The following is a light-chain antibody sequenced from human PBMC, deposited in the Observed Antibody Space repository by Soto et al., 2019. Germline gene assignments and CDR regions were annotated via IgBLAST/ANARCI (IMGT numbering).Light chain of an antibody. CDR1: SSNIGSNT. J-gene: IGLJ1*01. CDR2: FNL. Sequence: QCVGAQPPSASGAPGQRVTISCSGSSSNIGSNTVNGYQQFSGTAPKLLIYFNLQRRSGVPDRFSGSKSGTSASLAISGPQSEDEADDSSAAWDDSLNGYLFGNGTKVTVL. V-gene: IGLV1-44*01. CDR3: AAWDDSLNGYL.